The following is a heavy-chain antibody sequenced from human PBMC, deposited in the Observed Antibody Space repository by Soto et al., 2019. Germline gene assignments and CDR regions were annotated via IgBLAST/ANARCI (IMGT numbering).Heavy chain of an antibody. Sequence: SETLSLTCTVSGGSTSSNYWTWIRQPPGKGLEWIGYLYYTGSTSYNPSLKSRVTISVDTSKNQFSLKLSSVTAADTAVYYCARLMDGDYGGNAADYWGQGTLVTVSS. CDR2: LYYTGST. D-gene: IGHD4-17*01. J-gene: IGHJ4*02. V-gene: IGHV4-59*01. CDR3: ARLMDGDYGGNAADY. CDR1: GGSTSSNY.